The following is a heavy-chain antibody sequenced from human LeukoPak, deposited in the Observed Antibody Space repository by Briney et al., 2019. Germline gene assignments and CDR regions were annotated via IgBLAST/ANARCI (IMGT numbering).Heavy chain of an antibody. V-gene: IGHV3-64*01. D-gene: IGHD3-10*01. CDR1: GFTFSSYA. CDR2: ISSNGGST. CDR3: ARPYYYGSGSYYY. J-gene: IGHJ4*02. Sequence: QSGGSLRLSCAASGFTFSSYAMHWVRQAPGKGLEYVSAISSNGGSTYYANSVKGRFTISRDNSKNTLYLQMGSLRAEDMAVYYCARPYYYGSGSYYYWGQGTLVTVSS.